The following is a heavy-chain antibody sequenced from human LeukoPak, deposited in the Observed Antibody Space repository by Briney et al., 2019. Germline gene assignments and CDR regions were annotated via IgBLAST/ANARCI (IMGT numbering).Heavy chain of an antibody. CDR2: ITRGSIYT. V-gene: IGHV3-21*01. D-gene: IGHD1-26*01. CDR3: ARDPYNGSYGDDYYYYMDV. Sequence: GGSLRLSCTASGFTFSSYSMNWVRQAPGKGLEWVSSITRGSIYTFYADSVKGRFTISRDNAKNSLSLQMNSLRAEDTAVYYCARDPYNGSYGDDYYYYMDVWGKGTTVTISS. CDR1: GFTFSSYS. J-gene: IGHJ6*03.